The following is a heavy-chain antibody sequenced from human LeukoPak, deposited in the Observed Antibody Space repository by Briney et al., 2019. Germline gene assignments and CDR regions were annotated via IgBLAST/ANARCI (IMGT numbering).Heavy chain of an antibody. V-gene: IGHV1-18*01. Sequence: ASVKVSCKASGYTFTSYGISWVRQAPGQGLEWMGWISAYNGNTNYAQKLQGRVTMTTDTSTSTAYMELRSLRSDDTAVYYCARDLMSGSYYDAFDIWGQGTMVTVSS. J-gene: IGHJ3*02. D-gene: IGHD1-26*01. CDR3: ARDLMSGSYYDAFDI. CDR2: ISAYNGNT. CDR1: GYTFTSYG.